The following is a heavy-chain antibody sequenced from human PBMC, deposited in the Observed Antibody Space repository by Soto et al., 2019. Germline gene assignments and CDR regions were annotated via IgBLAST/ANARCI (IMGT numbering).Heavy chain of an antibody. V-gene: IGHV1-69*06. CDR2: IIPIFGTA. CDR3: ARASPKRSLSVDLYYFDY. CDR1: GGTFSSYA. J-gene: IGHJ4*02. Sequence: QVQLVQSGAEVQKPGSSVKVSCKASGGTFSSYAISWVRQAPGQGLEWMGGIIPIFGTANYAQKFQGRVTITADKSTSTAYMELSSLRSEDTAVYYCARASPKRSLSVDLYYFDYWGQGTLVTVSS.